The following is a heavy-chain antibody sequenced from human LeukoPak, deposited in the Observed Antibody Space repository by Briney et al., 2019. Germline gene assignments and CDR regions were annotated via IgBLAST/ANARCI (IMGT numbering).Heavy chain of an antibody. Sequence: GGSLRLSCAASGFTFDDYAMHWVRQAPGKGLEWVSGISWNSGSIGYADSVKGRFTISRDNAKNSLYLQMNSLRAEDTAVYYCANIAVAAYFDYWGQGTLVTVSS. CDR1: GFTFDDYA. V-gene: IGHV3-9*01. J-gene: IGHJ4*02. D-gene: IGHD6-19*01. CDR2: ISWNSGSI. CDR3: ANIAVAAYFDY.